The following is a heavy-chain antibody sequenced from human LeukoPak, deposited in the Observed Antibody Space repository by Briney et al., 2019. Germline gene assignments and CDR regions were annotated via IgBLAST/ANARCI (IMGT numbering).Heavy chain of an antibody. D-gene: IGHD4-17*01. CDR2: ISYDGSNK. Sequence: QPGGSLRLSCAASGFTFSSYAMHWVRQAPGKGLEWVAVISYDGSNKYYADSVKGRFTISRDNSKNTLYLQMNSLRAEDMAVYYCARGQEGGDYVAFDIWGQGTMVTVSS. V-gene: IGHV3-30-3*01. CDR1: GFTFSSYA. CDR3: ARGQEGGDYVAFDI. J-gene: IGHJ3*02.